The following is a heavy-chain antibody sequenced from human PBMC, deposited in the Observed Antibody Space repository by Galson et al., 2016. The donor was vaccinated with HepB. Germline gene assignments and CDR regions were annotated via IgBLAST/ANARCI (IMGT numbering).Heavy chain of an antibody. V-gene: IGHV3-48*01. CDR2: ISSSSSTI. J-gene: IGHJ3*02. CDR1: GFTFSSYS. Sequence: SLRLSCAASGFTFSSYSMNWVRQAPGKGLEWVSYISSSSSTIYYADSVKGRFTISRDNAKDSLYLQMNSLRAEDTAVYYCAKERGDCSGGTCSIDAFDIWGQGTMVTVSS. CDR3: AKERGDCSGGTCSIDAFDI. D-gene: IGHD2-15*01.